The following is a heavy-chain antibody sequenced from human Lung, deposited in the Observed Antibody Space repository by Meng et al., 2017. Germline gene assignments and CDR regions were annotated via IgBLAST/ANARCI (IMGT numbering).Heavy chain of an antibody. V-gene: IGHV4-31*03. CDR3: ARYVFDSSSLYSNWFDP. CDR2: IHYSGST. CDR1: GGSISSGTYY. D-gene: IGHD3-22*01. Sequence: QVQLQESVPGLVKHSQTLSLTCTLSGGSISSGTYYWGWIRQLPGKGLEWIAYIHYSGSTYYSPSLKSRVTISVHTSKNQLSLKLSSMTAADTAVYYCARYVFDSSSLYSNWFDPWGQGTLVTVSS. J-gene: IGHJ5*02.